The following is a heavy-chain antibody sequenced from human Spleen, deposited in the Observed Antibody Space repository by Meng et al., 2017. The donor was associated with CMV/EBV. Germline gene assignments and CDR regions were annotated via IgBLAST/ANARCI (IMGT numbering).Heavy chain of an antibody. CDR3: TTVGYDFWSGYRQVGFFGY. Sequence: NAWRSWVRQAPGKGLEWVGRIKSKTDGGTTDYAAPVKGRFTISRDDSKNTLYLQMNSLKTEDTAVYYCTTVGYDFWSGYRQVGFFGYWGQGTLVTVSS. V-gene: IGHV3-15*01. CDR1: NAW. CDR2: IKSKTDGGTT. D-gene: IGHD3-3*01. J-gene: IGHJ4*02.